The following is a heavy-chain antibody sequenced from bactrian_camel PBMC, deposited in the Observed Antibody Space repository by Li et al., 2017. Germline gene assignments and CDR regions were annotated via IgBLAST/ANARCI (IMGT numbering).Heavy chain of an antibody. V-gene: IGHV3S54*01. CDR2: IAPATGTT. J-gene: IGHJ4*01. D-gene: IGHD5*01. CDR3: ALATRWVGPDLSLYDRFYQY. CDR1: GSGYISGTAC. Sequence: HVQLVESGGNSVQAGGSLRLSCAASGSGYISGTACMGWFRQVPGKEREGVAAIAPATGTTFYSDSVKGRFTISLDNDKRTVYLQMNSLSPDDTALYYCALATRWVGPDLSLYDRFYQYWGQGTQVTVS.